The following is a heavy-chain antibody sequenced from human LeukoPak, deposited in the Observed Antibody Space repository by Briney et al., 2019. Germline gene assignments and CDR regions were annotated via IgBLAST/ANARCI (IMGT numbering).Heavy chain of an antibody. CDR2: ISSSSSYI. D-gene: IGHD6-6*01. CDR1: GFTFSDYS. Sequence: GGSLRLSCAASGFTFSDYSMNWVRQAPGKGLEWVSSISSSSSYIYYADSVKGRFTISRDNAKNSLYLQMNSLRAEDTAVYYCAREYSSSPCFDWGQGTLVTVSS. CDR3: AREYSSSPCFD. V-gene: IGHV3-21*01. J-gene: IGHJ4*02.